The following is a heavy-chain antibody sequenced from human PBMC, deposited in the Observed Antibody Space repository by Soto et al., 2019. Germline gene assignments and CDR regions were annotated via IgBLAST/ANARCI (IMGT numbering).Heavy chain of an antibody. CDR3: ARTYYDYIWGSHPGLLFDY. V-gene: IGHV3-33*01. D-gene: IGHD3-16*01. J-gene: IGHJ4*02. CDR2: IWYDGSNK. CDR1: GFTFSSYG. Sequence: GGSLRLSCAASGFTFSSYGMHWVRQAPGKGLEWVAVIWYDGSNKYYADSVKGRFTISRDNSKNTLYLQMNSLRAEDTAVYYCARTYYDYIWGSHPGLLFDYWGQGTLVTVSS.